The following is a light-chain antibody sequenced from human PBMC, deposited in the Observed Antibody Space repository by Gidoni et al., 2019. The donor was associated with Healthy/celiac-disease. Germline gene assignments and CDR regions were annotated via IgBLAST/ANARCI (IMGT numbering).Light chain of an antibody. CDR3: SSYTSSSTVV. CDR2: DVS. J-gene: IGLJ2*01. Sequence: QSALTQPASVSGSPGQSITISCTGTSRYVGGYNYVSWYPQHPGKAPKLMSYDVSNRPSGVSDRFSGSKSGNTASLTISGLQAEDEADYYCSSYTSSSTVVFGGGTKLTVL. CDR1: SRYVGGYNY. V-gene: IGLV2-14*01.